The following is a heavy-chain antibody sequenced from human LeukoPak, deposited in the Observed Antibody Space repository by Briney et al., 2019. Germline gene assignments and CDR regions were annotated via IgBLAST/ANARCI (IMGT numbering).Heavy chain of an antibody. CDR1: GGTFISYA. J-gene: IGHJ4*02. CDR2: IIPILVIA. Sequence: SVKVACKASGGTFISYAISWVRQARGQGLEYMRRIIPILVIANYAQQLQSSITITADKSTSRAYMELSTLRSEDTAVSSCARAVVVPYMIDYWGPGTLVTVSS. V-gene: IGHV1-69*04. CDR3: ARAVVVPYMIDY. D-gene: IGHD2-15*01.